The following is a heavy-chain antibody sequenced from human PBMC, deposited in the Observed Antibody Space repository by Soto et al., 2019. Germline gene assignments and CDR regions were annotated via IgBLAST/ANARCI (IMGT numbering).Heavy chain of an antibody. V-gene: IGHV3-48*01. CDR2: ISSSSSTI. J-gene: IGHJ4*02. CDR3: TREKSGTTDY. Sequence: EVQLVESGGGLVQPGGSLRLSCAVSGFTFSSYSMNWVRQAPGKGLEWVSYISSSSSTIYYADSVKGRFTISRDNAKNSLYLQMNSLRAEDTAVYYCTREKSGTTDYWGQGTLVTVS. CDR1: GFTFSSYS. D-gene: IGHD1-1*01.